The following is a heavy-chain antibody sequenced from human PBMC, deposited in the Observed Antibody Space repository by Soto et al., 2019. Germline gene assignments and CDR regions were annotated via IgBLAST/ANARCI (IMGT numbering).Heavy chain of an antibody. CDR2: IIVSHGRP. J-gene: IGHJ4*02. Sequence: QVQLVQSGAEVKEPGASVKVSCKASGYTFTSHTIHWARQAPGQGLKWMGWIIVSHGRPRIAPQFQGRVTFTTDTSATTAYMELNSLTSEDTAVYFCAREPEDGVPGDFWGQGTLVVVSS. V-gene: IGHV1-3*01. CDR1: GYTFTSHT. CDR3: AREPEDGVPGDF. D-gene: IGHD2-8*01.